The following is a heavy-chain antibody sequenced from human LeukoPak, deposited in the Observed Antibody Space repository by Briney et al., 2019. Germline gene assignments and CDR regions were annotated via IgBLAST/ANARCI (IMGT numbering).Heavy chain of an antibody. CDR2: INHSGST. Sequence: PSETLSLTCAVYGGSFSGYYWSWIRQPPGKGLEWIGEINHSGSTNYNPSLKSRVTISVDTSKNQFSLKLSSVTAADTAVYYCAREHFLHLLTKYYYDSSGYHDAFDIWGQGTMVTVSS. D-gene: IGHD3-22*01. J-gene: IGHJ3*02. V-gene: IGHV4-34*01. CDR1: GGSFSGYY. CDR3: AREHFLHLLTKYYYDSSGYHDAFDI.